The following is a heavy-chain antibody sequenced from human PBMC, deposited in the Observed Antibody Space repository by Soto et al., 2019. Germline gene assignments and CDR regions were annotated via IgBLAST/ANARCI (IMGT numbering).Heavy chain of an antibody. CDR2: ISAYNGNT. CDR3: ASSWPRIVVVKYPFDP. D-gene: IGHD3-22*01. J-gene: IGHJ5*02. CDR1: GYTFTSYG. V-gene: IGHV1-18*01. Sequence: QVQLVQSGAEVKKPGASVKVSCKASGYTFTSYGISWVRQAPGQGLEWMGWISAYNGNTNYAQKLQGRVTMTTDTSTSTAYMELRSLRSDDTAVYYCASSWPRIVVVKYPFDPWGQGTMVTVSS.